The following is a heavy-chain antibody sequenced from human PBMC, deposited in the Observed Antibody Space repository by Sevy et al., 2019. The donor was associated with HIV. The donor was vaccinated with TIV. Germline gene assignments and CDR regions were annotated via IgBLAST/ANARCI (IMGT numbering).Heavy chain of an antibody. V-gene: IGHV3-33*01. Sequence: GGSLRLSCAASGSMFSTYGIHWVRQAPGKGLEWVAIIWYDGSQKYYADSVKGRFTISRDNSNNMVYLQMNSLRAEDPAVYYCARDHVFGDYVRYYFEYWGQGTLVTVSS. CDR3: ARDHVFGDYVRYYFEY. CDR1: GSMFSTYG. D-gene: IGHD3-10*02. J-gene: IGHJ4*02. CDR2: IWYDGSQK.